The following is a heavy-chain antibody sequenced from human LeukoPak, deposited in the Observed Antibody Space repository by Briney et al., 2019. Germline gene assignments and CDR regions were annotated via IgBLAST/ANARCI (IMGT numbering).Heavy chain of an antibody. V-gene: IGHV3-48*03. J-gene: IGHJ5*02. CDR2: ISSSGNTI. CDR1: GFTFSSYE. Sequence: RAGGSLRLSCAASGFTFSSYEMNWVRQAPGKGLEWVSYISSSGNTIYYADSVKGRFTISRDNAKNSLYLQMNSLRAEDTAVYYCARDSFLGGGVDWFDPWGQGTLVTVSS. CDR3: ARDSFLGGGVDWFDP. D-gene: IGHD2-8*02.